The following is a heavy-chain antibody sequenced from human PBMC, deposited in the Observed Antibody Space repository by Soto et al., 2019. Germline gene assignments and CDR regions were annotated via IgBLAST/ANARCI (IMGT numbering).Heavy chain of an antibody. CDR2: ISYDGSNK. V-gene: IGHV3-30*18. CDR1: GFTFSSYG. D-gene: IGHD6-13*01. CDR3: AKDAHSSSWYVAIVYYGMDV. Sequence: GGSLRLSCAASGFTFSSYGMRWVRQAPGKGLEWVAVISYDGSNKYYADSVKGRFTISRDNSKNTLYLQMNSLRAEDTAVYYCAKDAHSSSWYVAIVYYGMDVWGQGTTVTVSS. J-gene: IGHJ6*02.